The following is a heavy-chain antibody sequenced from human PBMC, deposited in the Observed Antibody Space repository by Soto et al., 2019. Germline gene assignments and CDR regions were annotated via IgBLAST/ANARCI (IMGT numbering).Heavy chain of an antibody. D-gene: IGHD4-4*01. CDR2: ISSSSSTI. V-gene: IGHV3-48*02. CDR1: GFTFSSYS. Sequence: VGSLRLSCADSGFTFSSYSVNWVRQAPGKGLEWVSYISSSSSTIYYADSVKGRFTISGDNAKNTLYLQMNSLRDEDTAVYYCARGYTVPSYNWFDPWGQGTLVTVSS. CDR3: ARGYTVPSYNWFDP. J-gene: IGHJ5*02.